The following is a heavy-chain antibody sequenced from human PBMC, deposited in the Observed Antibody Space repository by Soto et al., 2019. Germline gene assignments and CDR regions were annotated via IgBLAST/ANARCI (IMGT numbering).Heavy chain of an antibody. J-gene: IGHJ5*02. CDR1: GYTFTGYY. D-gene: IGHD3-3*01. CDR2: INPKSGGT. CDR3: ARDKGFWSGKWFDP. V-gene: IGHV1-2*04. Sequence: ASVKVSCKASGYTFTGYYMHWVRQAPGQGLEWMGWINPKSGGTNYAKKLQGWVTMTRDTSNSTAYKELSRLRSDDTAVYYCARDKGFWSGKWFDPWGQGTLVTVSS.